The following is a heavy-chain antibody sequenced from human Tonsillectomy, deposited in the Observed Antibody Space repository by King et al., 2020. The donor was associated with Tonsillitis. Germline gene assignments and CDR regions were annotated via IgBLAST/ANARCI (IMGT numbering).Heavy chain of an antibody. Sequence: VQLVESGGGLVQPGGSLRLSCAASGFTISSYSMNWVRQAPGTGLEWISYISSSSTVYYADSVKGRFTISRDNGKNSLYLQMNSLRAEDTAVYYCARDRNSGTMSGFDYWGQGTLVTVSS. CDR3: ARDRNSGTMSGFDY. J-gene: IGHJ4*02. V-gene: IGHV3-48*01. CDR1: GFTISSYS. CDR2: ISSSSTV. D-gene: IGHD3-10*02.